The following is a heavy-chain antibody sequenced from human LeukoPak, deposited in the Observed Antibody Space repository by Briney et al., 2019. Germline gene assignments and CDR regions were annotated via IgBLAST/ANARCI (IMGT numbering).Heavy chain of an antibody. CDR3: ASSSSASAFDI. D-gene: IGHD3-22*01. Sequence: GGSLQISCKGSGSNFTSYWIGWGRPLPGKGLEGMGIIYPGDSDTRYSPSFQGQVTISADKSISTAYLQWSSLKASDTAMYYCASSSSASAFDIWGQGTMVTVSS. CDR1: GSNFTSYW. CDR2: IYPGDSDT. V-gene: IGHV5-51*01. J-gene: IGHJ3*02.